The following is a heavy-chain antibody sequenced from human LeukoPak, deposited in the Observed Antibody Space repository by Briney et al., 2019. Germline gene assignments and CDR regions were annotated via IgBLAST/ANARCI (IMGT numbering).Heavy chain of an antibody. J-gene: IGHJ3*02. CDR2: INSDGFSI. V-gene: IGHV3-74*01. D-gene: IGHD3-16*01. Sequence: GGSLRLSCAASGFTFSAYWTHWVRQAPGKGLVWVSRINSDGFSIAYADSVKGRFTISRDNAKNTLYLHMNSLRAEDTAVYYCARFYGGSALDNWGQGTMVTVSS. CDR3: ARFYGGSALDN. CDR1: GFTFSAYW.